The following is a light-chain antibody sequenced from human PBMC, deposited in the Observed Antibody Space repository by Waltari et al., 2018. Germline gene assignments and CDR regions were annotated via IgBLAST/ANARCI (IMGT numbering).Light chain of an antibody. Sequence: TRLTRSPSSLPASFGARVTITCRASLSISSYLNWYQHKPGRAPTLLIHTGSTLQGGVPSRFSASKSGTVFTLTISSLQSEDVATYYCQQSYSLPQTFGQGTKVEIK. J-gene: IGKJ1*01. V-gene: IGKV1-39*01. CDR3: QQSYSLPQT. CDR2: TGS. CDR1: LSISSY.